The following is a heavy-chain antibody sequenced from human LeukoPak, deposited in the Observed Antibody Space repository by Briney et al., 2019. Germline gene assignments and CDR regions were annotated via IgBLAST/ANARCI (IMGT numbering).Heavy chain of an antibody. Sequence: GGSLRLSCAASEFTFSNYWMHWVRQAPGKGLEWVANIKQDGSEKYYVDSVKGRFTISRDNAKNSLYLQMNSLRAEDTAVYYCARVVIGVGATIDYWGQGTLVTVSS. D-gene: IGHD1-26*01. CDR3: ARVVIGVGATIDY. V-gene: IGHV3-7*01. J-gene: IGHJ4*02. CDR2: IKQDGSEK. CDR1: EFTFSNYW.